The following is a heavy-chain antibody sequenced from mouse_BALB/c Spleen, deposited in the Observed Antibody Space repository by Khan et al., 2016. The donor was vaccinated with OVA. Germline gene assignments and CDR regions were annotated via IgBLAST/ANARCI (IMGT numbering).Heavy chain of an antibody. D-gene: IGHD3-3*01. V-gene: IGHV3-2*02. CDR3: SGGRAY. CDR1: GYSITSDYA. CDR2: ITYSGRT. Sequence: EVQLQESGPGLVKPSQSLSLTCTVTGYSITSDYAWNWIRQFPGNRLEWMGYITYSGRTSYTPSLKSRISITRDTSKHQFFLQLNSVTIDDTAAYDCSGGRAYWGQGTLVTVSA. J-gene: IGHJ3*01.